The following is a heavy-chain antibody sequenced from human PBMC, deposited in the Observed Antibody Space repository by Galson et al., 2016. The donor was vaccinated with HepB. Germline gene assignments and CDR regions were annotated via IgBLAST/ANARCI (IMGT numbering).Heavy chain of an antibody. CDR2: ISDSGTGT. V-gene: IGHV3-23*01. Sequence: SLRLSCAASGFTFSNYAMIWVRQAPGKGLEWVSGISDSGTGTWYADSVKGRFTISRDNAKNTLYVQMSSLRAEDTAVYYCAKAPRGPDYNYYGMDVWGQGTTVTVSS. D-gene: IGHD3-16*01. J-gene: IGHJ6*02. CDR1: GFTFSNYA. CDR3: AKAPRGPDYNYYGMDV.